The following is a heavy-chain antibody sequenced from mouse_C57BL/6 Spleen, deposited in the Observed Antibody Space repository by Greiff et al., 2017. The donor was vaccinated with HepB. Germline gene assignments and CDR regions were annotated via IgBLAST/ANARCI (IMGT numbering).Heavy chain of an antibody. CDR2: IYPGSGNT. CDR3: ARGTAQALDY. V-gene: IGHV1-66*01. CDR1: GYSFTSYY. D-gene: IGHD3-2*02. J-gene: IGHJ2*01. Sequence: VKLVESGPELVKPGASVKISCKASGYSFTSYYIHWVKQRPGQGLEWIGWIYPGSGNTKYNEKFKGKATLTADTSSSTAYMQLSSLTSEDSAVYYCARGTAQALDYWGQGTTLTVSS.